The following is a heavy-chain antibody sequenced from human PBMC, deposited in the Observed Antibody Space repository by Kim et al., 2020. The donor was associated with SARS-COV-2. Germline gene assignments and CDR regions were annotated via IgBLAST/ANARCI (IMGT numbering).Heavy chain of an antibody. Sequence: YSGSTYYIPSLKSRVTISVDTSKNQFSLKLSSVTAADTAVYYCARDQGGYWGQGTLVTVSS. CDR2: YSGST. J-gene: IGHJ4*02. CDR3: ARDQGGY. V-gene: IGHV4-31*02.